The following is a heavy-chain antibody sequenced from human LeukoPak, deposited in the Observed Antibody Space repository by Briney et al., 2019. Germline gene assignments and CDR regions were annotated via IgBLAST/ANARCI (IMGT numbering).Heavy chain of an antibody. D-gene: IGHD3-16*02. J-gene: IGHJ4*02. Sequence: GGSLRLSCAASGFTFSSYSMNWVRQAPGKGLEWVSSISSSSGYIYYADSVKGRFTISRDNAKNSLYLQMNSLRAEDTAVYYCARAYDYVWGSYRQSFDYWGQGTLVTVSS. V-gene: IGHV3-21*01. CDR1: GFTFSSYS. CDR3: ARAYDYVWGSYRQSFDY. CDR2: ISSSSGYI.